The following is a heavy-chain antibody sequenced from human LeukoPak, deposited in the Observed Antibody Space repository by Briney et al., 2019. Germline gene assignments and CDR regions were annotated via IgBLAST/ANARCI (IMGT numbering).Heavy chain of an antibody. J-gene: IGHJ3*02. CDR1: GGSFSGYY. CDR2: INHSGST. D-gene: IGHD3-22*01. CDR3: ARRKAAGITMIVVAKGAFDI. Sequence: SETLSLTCAVYGGSFSGYYWSWIRQPPGKGLEWIGEINHSGSTNYNPSLKSRVTISVDTSKNQFSLKLSSVTAADTAVYYCARRKAAGITMIVVAKGAFDIWGQGTMVTVSS. V-gene: IGHV4-34*01.